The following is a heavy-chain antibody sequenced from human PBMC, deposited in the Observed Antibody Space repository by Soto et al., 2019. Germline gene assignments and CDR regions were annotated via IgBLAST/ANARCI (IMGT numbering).Heavy chain of an antibody. V-gene: IGHV3-7*01. J-gene: IGHJ5*02. CDR2: IKQDGSEK. CDR1: GFTFSSYW. CDR3: ARGNSGSVRQFDP. Sequence: GGSLRLSCAASGFTFSSYWMSWVRQAPGKGLEWVANIKQDGSEKYYVDSVKGRFTISRDNAKNSLYLQMNSLRAEDTAVYYCARGNSGSVRQFDPWGQGTLVTVSS. D-gene: IGHD6-19*01.